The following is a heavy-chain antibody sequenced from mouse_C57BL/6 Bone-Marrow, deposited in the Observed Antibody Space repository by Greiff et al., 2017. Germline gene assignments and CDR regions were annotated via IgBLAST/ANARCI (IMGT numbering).Heavy chain of an antibody. J-gene: IGHJ2*01. Sequence: EVQLQQSGAELVRPGASVKLSCTASGYNIKDDYMNWVKQRPEQGLDWIGWIDPENGDTEYASKVQGKATITVDTSSNTADLQLSSLTAEDTAVDYCTTTVVAFDYWGQGTTLTVAS. V-gene: IGHV14-4*01. CDR3: TTTVVAFDY. CDR1: GYNIKDDY. CDR2: IDPENGDT. D-gene: IGHD1-1*01.